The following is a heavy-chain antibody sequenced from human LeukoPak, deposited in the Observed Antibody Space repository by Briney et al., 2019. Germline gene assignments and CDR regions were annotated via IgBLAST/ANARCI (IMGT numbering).Heavy chain of an antibody. V-gene: IGHV3-30*02. CDR2: IRYDGSNK. CDR1: GFTFSSYG. CDR3: ARRHCSSTSCSFGGELDY. D-gene: IGHD2-2*01. J-gene: IGHJ4*02. Sequence: GGSLRLSCAASGFTFSSYGMHWVRQAPGKGLEWVAFIRYDGSNKYYADSVKGRFTISRDSSKNTLFLQMNSLRAEDTAVYYCARRHCSSTSCSFGGELDYWGQGTLVTVSS.